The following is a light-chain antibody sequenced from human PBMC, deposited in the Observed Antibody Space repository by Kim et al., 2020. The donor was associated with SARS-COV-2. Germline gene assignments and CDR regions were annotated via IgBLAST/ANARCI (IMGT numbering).Light chain of an antibody. CDR2: RNN. Sequence: ELTQPPSASGTPGQRVTISCSGSSSNIGSSYVYWYQQLPGTAPKLLINRNNQRPSGVPDRFSGSKSGTSASLAISGLRSEDEADYHCAAWDDSLSGVVFGGGTQLTVL. V-gene: IGLV1-47*01. CDR1: SSNIGSSY. CDR3: AAWDDSLSGVV. J-gene: IGLJ2*01.